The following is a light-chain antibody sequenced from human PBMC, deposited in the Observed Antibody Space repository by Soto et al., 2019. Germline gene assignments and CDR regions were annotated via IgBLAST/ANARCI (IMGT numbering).Light chain of an antibody. V-gene: IGLV2-11*01. CDR3: CSYAGSYTLI. Sequence: QSALTQPRSVSGSPGQSVTISCTGTSSDVGGYNSVSWYQQHPGKAPKLMICDVSQRPSGVPDRFSGSKSGNTASLTVSGLQAEDEADYYCCSYAGSYTLIFGGGTKLTVL. CDR2: DVS. CDR1: SSDVGGYNS. J-gene: IGLJ2*01.